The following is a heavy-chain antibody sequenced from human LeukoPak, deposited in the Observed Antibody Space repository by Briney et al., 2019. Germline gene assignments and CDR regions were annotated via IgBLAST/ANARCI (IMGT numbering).Heavy chain of an antibody. Sequence: GRSLRLSCAASGFTFSSYSMNWVRQAPGKGLEWVSSISSSSSYIYYADSVKGRFTISRGNAKNSLYLQMNSLRAEDTAVYYCARTRWVRENWFDPWGQGTLVTVSS. CDR1: GFTFSSYS. CDR3: ARTRWVRENWFDP. J-gene: IGHJ5*02. CDR2: ISSSSSYI. D-gene: IGHD3-10*01. V-gene: IGHV3-21*01.